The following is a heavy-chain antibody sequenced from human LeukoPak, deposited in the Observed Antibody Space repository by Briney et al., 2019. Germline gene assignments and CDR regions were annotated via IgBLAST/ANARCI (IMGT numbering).Heavy chain of an antibody. D-gene: IGHD3-3*01. CDR2: ISGSGGST. V-gene: IGHV3-23*01. CDR3: AKDPRTHRGYYDFWSGYSGYYWFDP. J-gene: IGHJ5*02. CDR1: GFTFSSYA. Sequence: GGSLRLSCAASGFTFSSYAMSWVRQAPGKGLEWVSAISGSGGSTYYADSVKGRFTISRDNSKNTLYLQMNSLRAEDTAVYYCAKDPRTHRGYYDFWSGYSGYYWFDPWGQGTLVTVSS.